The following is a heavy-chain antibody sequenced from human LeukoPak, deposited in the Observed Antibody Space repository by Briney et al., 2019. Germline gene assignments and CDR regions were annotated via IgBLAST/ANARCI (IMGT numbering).Heavy chain of an antibody. V-gene: IGHV1-8*01. CDR1: GYTFTSYD. D-gene: IGHD6-6*01. CDR2: MNPNSGNT. CDR3: ARLSIAARRFDY. J-gene: IGHJ4*02. Sequence: GASVKVSCKASGYTFTSYDINWVRQATGQGLEWVGWMNPNSGNTGYAQKFQGRVTMTRNTSISTAYMELSSLRSEDTAVYYCARLSIAARRFDYWGQGTLVTVSS.